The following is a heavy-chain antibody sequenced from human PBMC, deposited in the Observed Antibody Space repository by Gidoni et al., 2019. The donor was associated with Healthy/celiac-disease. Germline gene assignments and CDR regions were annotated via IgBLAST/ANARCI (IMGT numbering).Heavy chain of an antibody. V-gene: IGHV4-39*01. CDR3: ASRIDQYYDFWSGYYHLRYPPFDY. CDR2: IYYSGST. Sequence: VKPSETLSLTCTVSGGSISSSSYYWGWIRQPPGKGLEWIGSIYYSGSTYYNPPLKSRVTISVDTSKNQFSLKLSSVTAADTAVYYCASRIDQYYDFWSGYYHLRYPPFDYWGQGTLVTVSS. J-gene: IGHJ4*02. D-gene: IGHD3-3*01. CDR1: GGSISSSSYY.